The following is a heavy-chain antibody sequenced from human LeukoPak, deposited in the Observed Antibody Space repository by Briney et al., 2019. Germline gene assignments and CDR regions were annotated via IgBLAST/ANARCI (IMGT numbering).Heavy chain of an antibody. D-gene: IGHD6-6*01. CDR2: IQYSGST. J-gene: IGHJ4*02. V-gene: IGHV4-59*01. CDR1: GGSISSYY. Sequence: SETLSLTCTVSGGSISSYYWSWIRQPPGKGLEWIGYIQYSGSTNYNPPLKSRVTISVDTSKNQFSLKLTSVTAADTAVYYCARSIYTTSSHPYFFDYWGRGTLVTVSS. CDR3: ARSIYTTSSHPYFFDY.